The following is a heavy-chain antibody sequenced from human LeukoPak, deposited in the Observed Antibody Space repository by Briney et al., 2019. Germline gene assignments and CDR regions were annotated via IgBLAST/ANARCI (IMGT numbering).Heavy chain of an antibody. J-gene: IGHJ4*02. CDR1: GFTVSGTY. Sequence: GGSLRLSCAASGFTVSGTYMSWVRQAPGKGLEWVSVIYSGGKTYYADSVKGRFTISRDNAKNSLYLQMNSLRAEDTAVYYCASAVPGYSSSPFDWGQGTLVTVSS. V-gene: IGHV3-53*01. D-gene: IGHD6-13*01. CDR2: IYSGGKT. CDR3: ASAVPGYSSSPFD.